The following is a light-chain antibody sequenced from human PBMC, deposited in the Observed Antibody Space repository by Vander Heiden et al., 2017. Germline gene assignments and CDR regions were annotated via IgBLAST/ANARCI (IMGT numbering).Light chain of an antibody. CDR3: QQYYSTPRT. J-gene: IGKJ1*01. Sequence: DIVMTQSPDSLAVSLGERATINCKSSQSVLSSSNNKNYLAWYQQKPGQPPRLLIYWASTRKSGVPDRFSGSGSGTDFTLTISSLQAGDVAVYYCQQYYSTPRTFGQGTKVEIK. CDR1: QSVLSSSNNKNY. V-gene: IGKV4-1*01. CDR2: WAS.